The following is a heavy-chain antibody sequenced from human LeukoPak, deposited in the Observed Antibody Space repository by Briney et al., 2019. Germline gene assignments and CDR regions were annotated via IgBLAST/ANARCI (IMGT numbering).Heavy chain of an antibody. CDR3: ARVAYYDSSGYPFDY. CDR2: INWNGGST. V-gene: IGHV3-20*04. D-gene: IGHD3-22*01. Sequence: GGSLRLSCAASGFTFDDYGMSWVRQAPGKGLEWVSGINWNGGSTVYADSVKGRFTISRDNAKTSLYLQMNSLRAEDTALYYCARVAYYDSSGYPFDYWGQGTLVTVSS. J-gene: IGHJ4*02. CDR1: GFTFDDYG.